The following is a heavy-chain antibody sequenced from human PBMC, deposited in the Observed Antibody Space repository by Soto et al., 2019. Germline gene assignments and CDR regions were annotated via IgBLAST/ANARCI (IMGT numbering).Heavy chain of an antibody. CDR2: IYPSDSDT. V-gene: IGHV5-51*01. CDR3: ARGGVSTRTFDY. J-gene: IGHJ4*02. D-gene: IGHD3-3*01. Sequence: GESLNISCNGSGYNFAGYCIAWVRQMPGKGLELMGIIYPSDSDTRYRPSFQGQVTISADKSISSAYLQWSSLRASDTAMYYCARGGVSTRTFDYWGQGTPVTVSS. CDR1: GYNFAGYC.